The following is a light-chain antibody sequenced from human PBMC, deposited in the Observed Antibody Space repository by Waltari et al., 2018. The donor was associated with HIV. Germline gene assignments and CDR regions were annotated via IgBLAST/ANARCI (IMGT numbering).Light chain of an antibody. J-gene: IGLJ2*01. CDR2: TNT. V-gene: IGLV1-44*01. CDR3: ATWDDSLNGHVV. CDR1: SSNIGDNT. Sequence: QSVLTQPPSASGTPGQRVTISCSGSSSNIGDNTVNWYQQLPGTAPKLLIYTNTQRPSGVPDRFSGSKSGTSASLAICVLQSEDEADYYCATWDDSLNGHVVFGGGTKLTVL.